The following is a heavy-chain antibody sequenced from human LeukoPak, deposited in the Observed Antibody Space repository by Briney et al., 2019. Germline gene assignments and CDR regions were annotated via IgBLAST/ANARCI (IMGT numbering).Heavy chain of an antibody. CDR1: GYTFTGYY. V-gene: IGHV1-2*02. J-gene: IGHJ4*02. D-gene: IGHD3-22*01. CDR3: ARFGVVVHPYYFDY. CDR2: ISPNSGGT. Sequence: ASVKVSCKASGYTFTGYYMHWVRQAPGQGLEWMGWISPNSGGTNYAQKFQGRVTMTRDTSISTAYMELSRLRSDDTAVYYCARFGVVVHPYYFDYWGQGTLVTVSS.